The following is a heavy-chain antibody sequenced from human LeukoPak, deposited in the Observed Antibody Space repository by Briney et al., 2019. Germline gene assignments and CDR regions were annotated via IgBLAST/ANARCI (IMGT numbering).Heavy chain of an antibody. CDR1: GFTFSNAW. J-gene: IGHJ4*02. Sequence: GGSLRLSCAASGFTFSNAWMSWVRQAPGEGLEWVGRIKSKTDGGTTDYAAPVKGRFTMSRDDSKNTLYMKMNSLKTEDTAVYYCTTGITMVRGVIHLIDYWGQGTLVTVSS. CDR3: TTGITMVRGVIHLIDY. D-gene: IGHD3-10*01. CDR2: IKSKTDGGTT. V-gene: IGHV3-15*01.